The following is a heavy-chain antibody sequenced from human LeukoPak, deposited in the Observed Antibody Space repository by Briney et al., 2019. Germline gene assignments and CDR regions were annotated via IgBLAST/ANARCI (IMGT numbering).Heavy chain of an antibody. Sequence: SETLSLTCAVYGGSFSGYYWSWIRQPPGKGLEWIGEINHSGSTNYNPSLKSRVTISVDTSKNQFSLKLSSVTAADTAVYYCARLPYSSGRAGGYWGQGTLVTVSS. D-gene: IGHD6-19*01. V-gene: IGHV4-34*01. CDR2: INHSGST. CDR3: ARLPYSSGRAGGY. J-gene: IGHJ4*02. CDR1: GGSFSGYY.